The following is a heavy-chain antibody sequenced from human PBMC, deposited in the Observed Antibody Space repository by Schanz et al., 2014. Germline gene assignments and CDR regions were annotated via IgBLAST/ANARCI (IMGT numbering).Heavy chain of an antibody. J-gene: IGHJ4*02. CDR1: GYTFTSYG. D-gene: IGHD3-16*01. CDR3: TKGRTFGR. V-gene: IGHV1-8*01. Sequence: QGQLVQSGAEVKKPGASVKVSCKASGYTFTSYGITWVRQATGQGLEWMGWMNSKTGNTGYAQRFQGRVTMTRNTSITTAYLELSRLRSGDTAVYYCTKGRTFGRWGQGTLVTVSS. CDR2: MNSKTGNT.